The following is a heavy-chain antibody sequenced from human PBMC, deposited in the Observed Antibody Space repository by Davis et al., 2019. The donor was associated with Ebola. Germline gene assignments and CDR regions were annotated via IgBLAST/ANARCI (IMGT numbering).Heavy chain of an antibody. CDR1: GFTFSNYW. CDR3: VKDSGWQMSP. Sequence: GESLKISCAASGFTFSNYWMTWVRQAPGKGPEWVGKIKPDGSDKYYLDSVKGRFTISRDNAENSLFLQMNSLRDEDTAVYYCVKDSGWQMSPWGQGTMVTVSS. V-gene: IGHV3-7*01. D-gene: IGHD5-12*01. CDR2: IKPDGSDK. J-gene: IGHJ5*02.